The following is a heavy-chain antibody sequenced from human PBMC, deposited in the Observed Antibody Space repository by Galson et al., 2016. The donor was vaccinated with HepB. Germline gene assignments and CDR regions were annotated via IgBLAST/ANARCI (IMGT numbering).Heavy chain of an antibody. Sequence: SLRLSCAASGFSFSSYGMHWVRQAPGKGLEWVAVISYDGNDKYYADSVKGRFTISRDNSKNTLNLQMNSLRAEDTAVYYCAKGDSDFDYWGQGTLVTVSP. CDR1: GFSFSSYG. V-gene: IGHV3-30*18. J-gene: IGHJ4*02. CDR2: ISYDGNDK. D-gene: IGHD2-15*01. CDR3: AKGDSDFDY.